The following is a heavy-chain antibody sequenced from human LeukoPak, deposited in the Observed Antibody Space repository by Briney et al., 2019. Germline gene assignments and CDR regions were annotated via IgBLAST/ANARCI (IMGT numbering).Heavy chain of an antibody. D-gene: IGHD3-22*01. CDR3: AHRRKTYYYDSSGYGDAFDI. CDR2: IYWDDDK. V-gene: IGHV2-5*02. CDR1: GFSLSTSGVG. Sequence: SGPTLVKPTQTLTLTCTFSGFSLSTSGVGVGWIRQPPGKALEWLALIYWDDDKRYSPSLKSRLTITKDTSKNQVVLTMTNMDPVDTATYYCAHRRKTYYYDSSGYGDAFDIWGQETMVTVSS. J-gene: IGHJ3*02.